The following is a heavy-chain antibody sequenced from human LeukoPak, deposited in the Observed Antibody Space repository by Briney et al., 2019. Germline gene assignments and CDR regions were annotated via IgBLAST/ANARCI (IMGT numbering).Heavy chain of an antibody. Sequence: KTSETLSLTCAVYGGSFSDYYWSWIRQPPGKGLEWIGEINHSGYTNYNPSLKSRVTISVDTSKNQFSLKLSSVTAVDTAVYYCARGLYSGYPTDWGRGPLVIVSS. V-gene: IGHV4-34*01. CDR2: INHSGYT. CDR3: ARGLYSGYPTD. J-gene: IGHJ4*02. CDR1: GGSFSDYY. D-gene: IGHD5-12*01.